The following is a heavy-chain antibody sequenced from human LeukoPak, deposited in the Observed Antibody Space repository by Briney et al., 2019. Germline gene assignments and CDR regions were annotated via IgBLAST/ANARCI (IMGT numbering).Heavy chain of an antibody. V-gene: IGHV1-18*01. Sequence: ASVKVSCKASGYTFTSYGISWVRQAPGQGLEWMGWVSAYNGNTNYAQKLQGRVTMTTDTSTSTAYMELRSLRSDDTAVYYCARDLAAQCSSTSCYRDAFDIWGQGTMVTVSS. CDR3: ARDLAAQCSSTSCYRDAFDI. CDR1: GYTFTSYG. D-gene: IGHD2-2*01. CDR2: VSAYNGNT. J-gene: IGHJ3*02.